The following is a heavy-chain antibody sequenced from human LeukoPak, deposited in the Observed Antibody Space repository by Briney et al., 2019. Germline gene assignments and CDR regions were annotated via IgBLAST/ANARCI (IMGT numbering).Heavy chain of an antibody. V-gene: IGHV4-34*01. CDR3: ARGGGIVGATNPFDY. CDR2: INHSGST. CDR1: GGSFSGYY. Sequence: SETLSLTCAVYGGSFSGYYWSWIRQPPGKGLEWIGEINHSGSTNYNPSLKSRVTISVDTSKNQSSLKLSSVTAADTAVYYCARGGGIVGATNPFDYWGQGTLVTVSS. D-gene: IGHD1-26*01. J-gene: IGHJ4*02.